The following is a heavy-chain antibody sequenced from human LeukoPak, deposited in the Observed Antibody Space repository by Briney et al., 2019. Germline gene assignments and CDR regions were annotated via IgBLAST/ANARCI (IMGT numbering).Heavy chain of an antibody. CDR3: AKGTYDSTPFDY. CDR1: GFTFSSYA. Sequence: GGSLRLSCAASGFTFSSYAMSWVRQAPGKGLEWVSTINDSNDNTYSADSVKGRFTISRDNSKNTLYLQMNNLRAEDTAVYYCAKGTYDSTPFDYWGQGTLVTVSS. D-gene: IGHD3-16*01. V-gene: IGHV3-23*01. CDR2: INDSNDNT. J-gene: IGHJ4*02.